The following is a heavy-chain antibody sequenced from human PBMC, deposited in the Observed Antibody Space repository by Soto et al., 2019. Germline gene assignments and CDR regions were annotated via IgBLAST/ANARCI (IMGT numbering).Heavy chain of an antibody. CDR2: ITWNSGKA. J-gene: IGHJ4*02. V-gene: IGHV3-9*01. CDR3: AKIRRSDYQGFDY. D-gene: IGHD4-17*01. Sequence: EVHLVESGGGLVQPGRSLRLSCAASGFRFDEYAMHWVRQAPGKGLEWVSGITWNSGKAAFADSVKGRFTISRDNAKNSLYLQMISLRPEDTALYFCAKIRRSDYQGFDYWGRGTLVTVSS. CDR1: GFRFDEYA.